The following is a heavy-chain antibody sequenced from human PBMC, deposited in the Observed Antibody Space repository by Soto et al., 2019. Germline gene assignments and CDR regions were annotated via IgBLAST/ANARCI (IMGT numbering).Heavy chain of an antibody. CDR3: AHLWWEQIYGMDV. V-gene: IGHV3-30*03. D-gene: IGHD1-26*01. J-gene: IGHJ6*02. CDR1: GFTFNNYA. Sequence: GRSLTLSCPTSGFTFNNYAIHWVRQAPGKGLEWVAVISYAASKRDYGDSVKGRFSISRDSSKGTVYLQMNSLRAEDTAVYYCAHLWWEQIYGMDVWGQGTPVTVSS. CDR2: ISYAASKR.